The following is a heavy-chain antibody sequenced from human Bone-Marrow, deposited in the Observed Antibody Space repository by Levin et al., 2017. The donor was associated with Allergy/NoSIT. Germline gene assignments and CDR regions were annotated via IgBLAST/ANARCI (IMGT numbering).Heavy chain of an antibody. CDR1: GASITSPSYY. CDR3: ASSPAAMLDGGFHI. Sequence: PSQTLSLTCTVSGASITSPSYYWNWIRQPAGKGLEWIGRIFTTGNTNYNPSLKSRVTISIDTSKKQFSLKLSSVTAADTAVYFCASSPAAMLDGGFHIWGQGTTVIVSS. D-gene: IGHD2-2*01. CDR2: IFTTGNT. J-gene: IGHJ3*02. V-gene: IGHV4-61*02.